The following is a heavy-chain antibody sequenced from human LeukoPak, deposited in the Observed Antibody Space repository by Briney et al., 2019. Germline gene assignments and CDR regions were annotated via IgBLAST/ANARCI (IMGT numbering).Heavy chain of an antibody. D-gene: IGHD3-10*01. J-gene: IGHJ6*02. V-gene: IGHV3-21*01. CDR1: GFTFSSYS. CDR2: ISSSSSYI. Sequence: GGSLRLSGAASGFTFSSYSMNWVRQAPGKGLKWFSSISSSSSYIYYADSVKGRFTIARDNAKNSLYLQMNSLRTEDTAVYYCAKDRLVRGVTGYCYYGMDDWGQGTTVTVSS. CDR3: AKDRLVRGVTGYCYYGMDD.